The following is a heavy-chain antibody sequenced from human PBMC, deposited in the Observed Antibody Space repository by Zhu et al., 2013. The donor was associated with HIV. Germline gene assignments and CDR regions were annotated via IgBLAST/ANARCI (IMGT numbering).Heavy chain of an antibody. V-gene: IGHV4-39*07. J-gene: IGHJ4*02. D-gene: IGHD3-9*01. CDR3: ARAVGSYFDYLTHFDF. Sequence: QVQLQESGPGLVKPSETLSLSCTVSGGSISSSNYYWGCLRQPPGKGLEWIGSVHYSGSTYYNPSLRSRVTISVDTSKSQFSLKLSSVTAADTAVYYCARAVGSYFDYLTHFDFWGQGTPVTVSS. CDR1: GGSISSSNYY. CDR2: VHYSGST.